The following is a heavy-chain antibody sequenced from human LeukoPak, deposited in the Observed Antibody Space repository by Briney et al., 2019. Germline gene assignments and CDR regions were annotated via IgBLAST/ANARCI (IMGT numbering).Heavy chain of an antibody. Sequence: GGSLRLSCAASGFTFNSYLIHWVREAPGKGLVWFSRINSDGSSPTYADSVKGRFTISRENAKNTLYLKMNSLRAEDTAVYYCARVGGSSWGYFYYHMDVWGKGTAVTVSS. CDR2: INSDGSSP. D-gene: IGHD6-13*01. CDR3: ARVGGSSWGYFYYHMDV. V-gene: IGHV3-74*01. CDR1: GFTFNSYL. J-gene: IGHJ6*03.